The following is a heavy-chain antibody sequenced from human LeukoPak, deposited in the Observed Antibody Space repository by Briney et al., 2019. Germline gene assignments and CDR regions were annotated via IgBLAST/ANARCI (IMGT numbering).Heavy chain of an antibody. CDR3: ARDLVVVVPAAIGYYGMDV. CDR2: ISYDGSNK. V-gene: IGHV3-30-3*01. Sequence: PGGSLRLSCAASGFTFSSYAMHWVRQAPGKGLEWVAVISYDGSNKYYADSVKGRFTISRDNSKNTLYLQMNSLRAEDTAVYYCARDLVVVVPAAIGYYGMDVWGQGTTVTVSS. J-gene: IGHJ6*02. CDR1: GFTFSSYA. D-gene: IGHD2-2*01.